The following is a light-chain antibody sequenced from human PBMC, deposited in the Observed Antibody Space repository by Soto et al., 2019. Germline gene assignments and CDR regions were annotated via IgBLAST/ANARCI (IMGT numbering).Light chain of an antibody. J-gene: IGKJ4*01. V-gene: IGKV1-9*01. CDR2: LAS. CDR3: QDLNSFPLT. CDR1: QVISKY. Sequence: IQLTQSPSSMSASVGDRVTITCRARQVISKYLAWYQQKPGTAPKLLLYLASTLQGGVPARFSGSGSGTDFSLTISSLQPEDVATYYCQDLNSFPLTFGGGTKVEIK.